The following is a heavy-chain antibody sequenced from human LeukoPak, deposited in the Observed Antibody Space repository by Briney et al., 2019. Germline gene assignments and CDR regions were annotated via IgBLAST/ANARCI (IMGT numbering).Heavy chain of an antibody. V-gene: IGHV3-33*01. CDR3: APDWQHKASAIYYFEF. CDR1: GFTFNSYG. Sequence: PGSSLRLSCAASGFTFNSYGMHGVRQAPGRGLEWLAVIWYDGSNKYYADSVEGRFTISRDNSKTTLYLQMGSLRDEDTAVYYCAPDWQHKASAIYYFEFWGQGNLVTVSS. J-gene: IGHJ4*02. CDR2: IWYDGSNK. D-gene: IGHD2-2*02.